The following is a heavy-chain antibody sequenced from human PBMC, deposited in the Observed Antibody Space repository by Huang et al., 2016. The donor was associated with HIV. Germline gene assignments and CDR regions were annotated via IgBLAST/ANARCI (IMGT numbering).Heavy chain of an antibody. Sequence: QLQLVESGGGVVQHGRSLRLSWAAAGLPLSNGRTNLVRQASCKGMVGLAITSENETYKYDADAVNGRFTISRDNSKNMLYLQMNSLTAEDTAVYYCATSRYDGSTSYHNEYFQHWGQGTLVTVSP. V-gene: IGHV3-30*03. CDR1: GLPLSNGR. CDR2: TSENETYK. CDR3: ATSRYDGSTSYHNEYFQH. D-gene: IGHD3-22*01. J-gene: IGHJ1*01.